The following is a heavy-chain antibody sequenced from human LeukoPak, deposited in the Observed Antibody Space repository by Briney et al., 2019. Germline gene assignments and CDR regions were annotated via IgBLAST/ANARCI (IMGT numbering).Heavy chain of an antibody. CDR1: GFTFSSYS. D-gene: IGHD3-3*01. CDR2: ISSSSSTI. Sequence: GGSLRLSCAASGFTFSSYSMNWARQAPGKGLEWVSYISSSSSTIYYADSVKGRFTISRDNAKNSLYLQMNSLRAEDTAVYYCAREGTYYDFWSGYYYFDYWGQGTLVTVSS. J-gene: IGHJ4*02. CDR3: AREGTYYDFWSGYYYFDY. V-gene: IGHV3-48*01.